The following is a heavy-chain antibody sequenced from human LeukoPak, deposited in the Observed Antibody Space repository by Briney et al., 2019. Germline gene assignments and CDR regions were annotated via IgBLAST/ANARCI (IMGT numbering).Heavy chain of an antibody. CDR2: IYYSGTT. CDR1: GVSISSYF. J-gene: IGHJ4*02. D-gene: IGHD3-22*01. V-gene: IGHV4-59*01. Sequence: SETLSLTCTVSGVSISSYFWSWIRQPPGKGLEWIGYIYYSGTTSYNPSLKSRVTISVDTSKNQFSLRLSSVTAADTAVYYCARQSISGSSLSYFDYWGQGTLVNVSS. CDR3: ARQSISGSSLSYFDY.